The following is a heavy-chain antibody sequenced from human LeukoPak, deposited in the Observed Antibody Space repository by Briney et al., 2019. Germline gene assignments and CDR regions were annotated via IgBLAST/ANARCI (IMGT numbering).Heavy chain of an antibody. CDR3: ARLDFYYYFMDV. V-gene: IGHV4-4*08. Sequence: SETLSLTCTASGGSITNDHWSWIRQSSGKGLEWIGYISPSRYTYNNPYYNPSLKSRVTISMDKSTNQFSLRLNSVTAAHTALYYCARLDFYYYFMDVWGRGTTVTVSS. CDR1: GGSITNDH. J-gene: IGHJ6*03. CDR2: ISPSRYTYNNP.